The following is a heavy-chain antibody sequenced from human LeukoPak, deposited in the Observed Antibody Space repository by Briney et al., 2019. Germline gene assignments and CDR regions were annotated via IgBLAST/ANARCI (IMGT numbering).Heavy chain of an antibody. CDR2: IRYDGSNK. V-gene: IGHV3-30*02. CDR1: GFTFSSYG. D-gene: IGHD3-22*01. CDR3: ARNFDYDSRGYYGVRGFDP. Sequence: GGSLRLSCAASGFTFSSYGMHWVRQAPGKGLEWVAFIRYDGSNKYYADSVKGRFTISRDNAKKSLYLQMNSLRAEDTAVYYCARNFDYDSRGYYGVRGFDPWGQGTLVTVSS. J-gene: IGHJ5*02.